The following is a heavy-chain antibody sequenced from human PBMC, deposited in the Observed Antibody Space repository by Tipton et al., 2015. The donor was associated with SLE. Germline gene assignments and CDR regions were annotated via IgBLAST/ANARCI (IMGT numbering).Heavy chain of an antibody. J-gene: IGHJ4*02. CDR2: ISDSEIT. CDR1: GGSISSGDYH. V-gene: IGHV4-30-4*01. Sequence: TLSLTCTVSGGSISSGDYHWSWIRQPPGKGLEWIGEISDSEITDYNPSLKSRVNISADTSKNQFSLKLSSVTAADTAVYYCAGFWLFGEVTDDYWGQGTLVTVSS. D-gene: IGHD3-3*01. CDR3: AGFWLFGEVTDDY.